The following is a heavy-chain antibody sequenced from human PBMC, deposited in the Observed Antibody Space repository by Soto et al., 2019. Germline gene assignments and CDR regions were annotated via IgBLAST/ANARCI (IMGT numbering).Heavy chain of an antibody. J-gene: IGHJ5*02. CDR2: MYNTGST. CDR3: ARVSLLRYFDWLPHTSNWFDP. D-gene: IGHD3-9*01. V-gene: IGHV4-59*12. CDR1: GGSISGYY. Sequence: SETLSLTCTVSGGSISGYYWSWIRQPPGKGLEWIGYMYNTGSTVYNPSFKSRVTISVDTSKNQFSLKLSSVTAADTAVYYCARVSLLRYFDWLPHTSNWFDPWGQGTLVTVSS.